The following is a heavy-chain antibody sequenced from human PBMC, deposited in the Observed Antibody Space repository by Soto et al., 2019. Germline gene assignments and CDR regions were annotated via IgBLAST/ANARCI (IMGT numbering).Heavy chain of an antibody. CDR3: AGELSNSPEYFDF. V-gene: IGHV4-30-4*01. D-gene: IGHD6-6*01. Sequence: SETLSLSCTVSGGSISGDYYYWSWIRQPPGKGLEWTGYIYYSGRTAYNPSLKSRIIISIDTSKNQLSLSLNSLNAADTAVYYSAGELSNSPEYFDFWGLGTLVTVS. J-gene: IGHJ4*02. CDR2: IYYSGRT. CDR1: GGSISGDYYY.